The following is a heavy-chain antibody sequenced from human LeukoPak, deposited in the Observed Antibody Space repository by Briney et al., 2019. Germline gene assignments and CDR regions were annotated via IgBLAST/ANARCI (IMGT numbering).Heavy chain of an antibody. Sequence: ASVKVSCKASGYTFIGNYVHWVRQAPGQGLDWMGWINPRDGDTNYAQRFQGRVTMTRDTSITTAYMELSSLTSDDTAVDYCARLSYDLLCLDIWGQGALVTVSS. D-gene: IGHD3/OR15-3a*01. CDR3: ARLSYDLLCLDI. V-gene: IGHV1-2*02. CDR1: GYTFIGNY. J-gene: IGHJ4*02. CDR2: INPRDGDT.